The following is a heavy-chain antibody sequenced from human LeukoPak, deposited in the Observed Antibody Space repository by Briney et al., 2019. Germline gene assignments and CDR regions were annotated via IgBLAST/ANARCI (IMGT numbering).Heavy chain of an antibody. J-gene: IGHJ5*02. CDR1: GFTFSSYG. Sequence: GGSLRLSCAASGFTFSSYGMHWVRQAPGKGLEWVAVIWYDGSIKYYADSVRGRFTISRDNPKNTLYLQMNSLRAEDTAVYYCARRLTQYDCFDPWGQGILVTVSS. D-gene: IGHD2-2*01. V-gene: IGHV3-33*01. CDR2: IWYDGSIK. CDR3: ARRLTQYDCFDP.